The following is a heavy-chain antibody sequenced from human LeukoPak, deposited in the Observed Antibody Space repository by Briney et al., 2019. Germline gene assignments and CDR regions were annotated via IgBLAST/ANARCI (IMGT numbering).Heavy chain of an antibody. CDR2: ISSSSSYI. D-gene: IGHD6-19*01. J-gene: IGHJ4*02. V-gene: IGHV3-21*04. CDR1: GFTFSSYS. CDR3: ARSLSSGWYPLDY. Sequence: GGSLRLSCAASGFTFSSYSMNWVRQAPGKGLEWVSSISSSSSYIYYADSVKGRFTISRDNAKNTLYLQMNGLRAEDTAVYYCARSLSSGWYPLDYWGREPWSPSPQ.